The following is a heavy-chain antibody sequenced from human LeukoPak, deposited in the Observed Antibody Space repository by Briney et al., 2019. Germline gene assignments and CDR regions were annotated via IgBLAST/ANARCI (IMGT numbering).Heavy chain of an antibody. D-gene: IGHD2-15*01. V-gene: IGHV3-15*01. J-gene: IGHJ6*03. CDR2: IKSKTDGGTT. Sequence: GGSLRLSCAASGFTFSSHWMSWVRQAPGKGLEWVGRIKSKTDGGTTDYAAPVKGRFTISRDDSKNTLYLQMNSLRAEDTAVYYCARDEGRYCSGGNCYYYYYYYMDVWGKGTTVTVSS. CDR1: GFTFSSHW. CDR3: ARDEGRYCSGGNCYYYYYYYMDV.